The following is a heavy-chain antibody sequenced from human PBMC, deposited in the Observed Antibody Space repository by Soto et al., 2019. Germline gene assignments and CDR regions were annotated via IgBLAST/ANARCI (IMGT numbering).Heavy chain of an antibody. CDR2: TYYRSKWDY. Sequence: QVQLQQSGPGLVKPSQTLSLTCAISGDRVSTNSATWDWIRQSPSRGLEWRGRTYYRSKWDYDYAASVKGRITINPETSNNKVSLHLDSVTPEDTAVYYCARLIGNSWFESWGQGTLVTVSS. J-gene: IGHJ5*01. CDR1: GDRVSTNSAT. CDR3: ARLIGNSWFES. V-gene: IGHV6-1*01. D-gene: IGHD2-8*01.